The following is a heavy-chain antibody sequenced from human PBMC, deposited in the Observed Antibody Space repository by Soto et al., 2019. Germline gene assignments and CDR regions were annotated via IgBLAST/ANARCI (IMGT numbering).Heavy chain of an antibody. J-gene: IGHJ5*02. D-gene: IGHD3-22*01. CDR3: AGYDSSGYYQYNWFDP. V-gene: IGHV4-61*01. CDR2: IYYSGST. CDR1: GGSVSSGSYY. Sequence: SETLSLTCTVPGGSVSSGSYYWSWIRQPPGKGLEWIGYIYYSGSTNYNPSLKSRVTISVDTSKNQFSLKLSSVTAADTAVYYCAGYDSSGYYQYNWFDPWGQGTLVTVSS.